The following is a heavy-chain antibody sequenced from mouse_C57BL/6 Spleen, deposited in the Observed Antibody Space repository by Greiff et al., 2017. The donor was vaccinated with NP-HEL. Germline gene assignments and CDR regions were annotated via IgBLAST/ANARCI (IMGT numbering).Heavy chain of an antibody. Sequence: EVKVVESGGGLVKPGGSLKLSCAASGFTFSSYAMSWVRQTPEKRLEWVATISDGGSYTYYPDNVKGRFTISRDTAKNNLYMQMSHLKSEDTAMYYCARYDYWGQGTTLTVSS. CDR3: ARYDY. CDR2: ISDGGSYT. CDR1: GFTFSSYA. V-gene: IGHV5-4*03. J-gene: IGHJ2*01.